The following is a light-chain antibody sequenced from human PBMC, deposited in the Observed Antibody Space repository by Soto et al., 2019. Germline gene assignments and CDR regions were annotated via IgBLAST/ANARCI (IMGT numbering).Light chain of an antibody. Sequence: DIEVIQSPSSLSASVGDRVTITCRASLRISKYLNWYQQLPGKAPKLLIYGASSLQSGVPSRFSGSGSGTDFTLTISGLQPEDSATYYCQQSHSTPLTFVGGTKLEI. J-gene: IGKJ4*01. CDR2: GAS. CDR1: LRISKY. CDR3: QQSHSTPLT. V-gene: IGKV1-39*01.